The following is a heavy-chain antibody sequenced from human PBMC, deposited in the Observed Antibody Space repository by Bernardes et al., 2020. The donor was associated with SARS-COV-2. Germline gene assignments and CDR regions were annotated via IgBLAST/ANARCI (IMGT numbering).Heavy chain of an antibody. CDR2: ISAYNGNT. D-gene: IGHD3-10*01. Sequence: ASVKVSCKASGYTFTSYGISWVRQAPGQGLEWMGWISAYNGNTNYAQKLQGRVTMTTDTSTSTAYMELRSLRSDDTAVYYCARDFTRYGSGTGWFDPWGQGTLVTVSS. CDR1: GYTFTSYG. J-gene: IGHJ5*02. V-gene: IGHV1-18*04. CDR3: ARDFTRYGSGTGWFDP.